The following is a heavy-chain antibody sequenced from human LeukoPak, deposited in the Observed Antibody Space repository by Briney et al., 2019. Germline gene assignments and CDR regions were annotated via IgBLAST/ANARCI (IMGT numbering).Heavy chain of an antibody. CDR3: AKGKIKVGLNYFDY. J-gene: IGHJ4*02. Sequence: GGSLRLSCVVSGFTFSSYGMHWVRQAPGKGLEWVSFIQYDGSDKYYADSVKGRFTISRDNSKNTLYLQMNSLRAEDTAVYYCAKGKIKVGLNYFDYWGQGTLVTVSS. V-gene: IGHV3-30*02. CDR1: GFTFSSYG. CDR2: IQYDGSDK.